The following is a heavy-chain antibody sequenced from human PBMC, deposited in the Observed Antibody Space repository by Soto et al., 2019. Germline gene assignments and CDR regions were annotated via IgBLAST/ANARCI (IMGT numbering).Heavy chain of an antibody. J-gene: IGHJ6*02. Sequence: SCAASGFTFSSYGMHWVRQAPGKGLEWVAVISYDGSNKYYADSVKGRFTISRDNSKNTLYLQMNSLRAEDTAVYYCAKGLYDSSVPFYYYGMDVWGQGTTVTVS. V-gene: IGHV3-30*18. CDR1: GFTFSSYG. D-gene: IGHD3-22*01. CDR2: ISYDGSNK. CDR3: AKGLYDSSVPFYYYGMDV.